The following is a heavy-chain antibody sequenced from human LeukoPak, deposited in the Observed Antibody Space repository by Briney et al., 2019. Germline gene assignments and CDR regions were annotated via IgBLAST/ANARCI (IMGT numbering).Heavy chain of an antibody. CDR1: GGTFSSYA. CDR2: IILIFGTA. V-gene: IGHV1-69*01. J-gene: IGHJ4*02. D-gene: IGHD5-24*01. Sequence: PVKLSCKPSGGTFSSYAISWVRQAPGQRLGWMGGIILIFGTADSAKKFQGRVTITADESTSTASMELSSLRSEDTAVYYCARDLPVGGGLTAYWGQGSLVTVSS. CDR3: ARDLPVGGGLTAY.